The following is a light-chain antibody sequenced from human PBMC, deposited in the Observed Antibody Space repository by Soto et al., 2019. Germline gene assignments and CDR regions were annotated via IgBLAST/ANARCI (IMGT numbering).Light chain of an antibody. CDR2: DVS. CDR1: SSDVGGYNY. J-gene: IGLJ2*01. Sequence: QSALTQPASVSGSPGQSITISCTGTSSDVGGYNYVSWYQQHPGKAPKLMIYDVSNRPSGVSTRFSGSKSGNTASLTISGLQAEDEADYYCSSYTSSSVFGGGTKLTVL. V-gene: IGLV2-14*01. CDR3: SSYTSSSV.